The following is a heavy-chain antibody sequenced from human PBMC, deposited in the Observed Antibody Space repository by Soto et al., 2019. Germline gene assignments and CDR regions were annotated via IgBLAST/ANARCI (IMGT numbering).Heavy chain of an antibody. CDR1: GFTFRNYG. CDR2: ISAYNGNT. J-gene: IGHJ4*02. D-gene: IGHD3-9*01. V-gene: IGHV1-18*01. Sequence: GASVKVSCKASGFTFRNYGITWLRQVPGQGLEWMGWISAYNGNTVHAQEYEGRLTMTTDTSTSTAYMELRTLRPDDTAVYYCARPQNDIVTDSYRNYFECWGQETLSIVCS. CDR3: ARPQNDIVTDSYRNYFEC.